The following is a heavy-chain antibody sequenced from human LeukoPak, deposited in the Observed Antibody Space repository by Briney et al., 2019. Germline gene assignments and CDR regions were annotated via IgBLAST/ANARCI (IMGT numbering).Heavy chain of an antibody. CDR2: INQDGSEE. CDR1: GFTFSHYW. CDR3: VRDGGVSGYDLLDY. D-gene: IGHD5-12*01. J-gene: IGHJ4*02. Sequence: GGSLRLSCAASGFTFSHYWMTWVRQAPGKGLEWVAQINQDGSEEYYMDPVKARFTISRDNAKNSVFLQMNSLRAEDTAVYYCVRDGGVSGYDLLDYWGQGTLVTVSS. V-gene: IGHV3-7*01.